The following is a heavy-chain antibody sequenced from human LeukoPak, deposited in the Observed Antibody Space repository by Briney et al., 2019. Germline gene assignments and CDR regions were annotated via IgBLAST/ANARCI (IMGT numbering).Heavy chain of an antibody. CDR1: GGSISSGNW. V-gene: IGHV4-4*02. Sequence: SETLSLTCVVSGGSISSGNWWTWVRQPPGKGLEWLGEIFHNGTTNYNPSHKSRVTISLDKSNNQFSLKLSSVTAADTAVYSCAREGSRRLYMDVWGKGTTVTVSS. D-gene: IGHD1-26*01. CDR2: IFHNGTT. CDR3: AREGSRRLYMDV. J-gene: IGHJ6*03.